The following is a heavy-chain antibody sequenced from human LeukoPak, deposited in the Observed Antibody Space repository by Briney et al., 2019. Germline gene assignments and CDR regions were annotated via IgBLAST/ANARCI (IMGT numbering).Heavy chain of an antibody. J-gene: IGHJ6*03. CDR1: GGSISSGSYY. CDR2: IYTSGST. V-gene: IGHV4-61*02. Sequence: PSQTLSLTCTVSGGSISSGSYYWSWIRQPAGKGLEWIGRIYTSGSTNYNPSLKSRVTISVDTSKNQFSLKLSSVTAAGTAVYYCARLVVGGYRYYYYMDVWGKGTTVTVSS. D-gene: IGHD3-16*02. CDR3: ARLVVGGYRYYYYMDV.